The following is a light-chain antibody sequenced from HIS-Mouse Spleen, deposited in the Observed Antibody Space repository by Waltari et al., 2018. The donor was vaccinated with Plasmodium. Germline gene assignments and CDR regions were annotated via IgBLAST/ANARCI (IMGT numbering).Light chain of an antibody. V-gene: IGKV4-1*01. CDR1: QSVLYHSNNKNY. J-gene: IGKJ4*01. Sequence: DIVMTQSPDSLAVSLGERATTNCKSSQSVLYHSNNKNYLAWYQEKPGQPPKLLIYWASTRESGVPDRFSGSGSGTDFTLTISSLQAEDVAVYYCQQYYSTPLTFGGGTKVEIK. CDR2: WAS. CDR3: QQYYSTPLT.